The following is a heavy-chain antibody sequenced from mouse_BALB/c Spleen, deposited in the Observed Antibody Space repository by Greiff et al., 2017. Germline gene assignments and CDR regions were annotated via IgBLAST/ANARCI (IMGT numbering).Heavy chain of an antibody. CDR1: GFAFSRYW. J-gene: IGHJ3*01. Sequence: EVKLMESGGGLVQPGGSLKLSCAASGFAFSRYWMSWVRQAPGKGLEWIGEINPDSSTINYTPSLKDKFIISRDNAKNTLYLQMSKVRSEDTALYYCAREGPYYRYEVAYWGQGTLVTVSA. D-gene: IGHD2-14*01. CDR2: INPDSSTI. CDR3: AREGPYYRYEVAY. V-gene: IGHV4-1*02.